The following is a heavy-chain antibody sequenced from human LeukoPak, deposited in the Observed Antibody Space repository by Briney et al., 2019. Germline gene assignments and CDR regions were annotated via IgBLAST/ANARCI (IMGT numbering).Heavy chain of an antibody. Sequence: ASVKVSCKASGYTFTGYYMHWVRQAPGQGLEWMGWINPNSGGTNYAQKFQGRVTMTRDTSISTAYMDLSRLRSDDTAVYYCARGMGVLVPAATWFDPWGQGTLVSVSS. V-gene: IGHV1-2*02. CDR1: GYTFTGYY. CDR2: INPNSGGT. J-gene: IGHJ5*02. CDR3: ARGMGVLVPAATWFDP. D-gene: IGHD2-2*01.